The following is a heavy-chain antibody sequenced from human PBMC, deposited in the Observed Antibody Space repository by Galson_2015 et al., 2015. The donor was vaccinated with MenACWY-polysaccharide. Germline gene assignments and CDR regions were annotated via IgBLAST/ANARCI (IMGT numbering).Heavy chain of an antibody. D-gene: IGHD1-26*01. J-gene: IGHJ4*02. CDR3: ATKQMGDNSFDY. V-gene: IGHV3-48*02. CDR2: ISGGSSVI. Sequence: SLRLSCAASGFTFSNYGMNWVRQAPGKGLEWVSYISGGSSVIYYADSVKGRFTISRDNARNSLCLQVNSLRDEDTAVYYCATKQMGDNSFDYWGQGTLVTVSS. CDR1: GFTFSNYG.